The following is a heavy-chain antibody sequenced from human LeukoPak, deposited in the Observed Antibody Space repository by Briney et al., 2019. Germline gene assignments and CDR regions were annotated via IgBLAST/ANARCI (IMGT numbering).Heavy chain of an antibody. CDR1: GFTFSSYA. CDR3: AKDAGALGHLEWLSAFDY. CDR2: ISGSGGST. Sequence: PGGSLRLSCAASGFTFSSYAMSWVRQAPGKGLEWVSAISGSGGSTYYADSVKGRFTISRDNSKNTLYLQMNSLRAEDTAVYYCAKDAGALGHLEWLSAFDYWGQGTLVTVSS. J-gene: IGHJ4*02. D-gene: IGHD3-3*01. V-gene: IGHV3-23*01.